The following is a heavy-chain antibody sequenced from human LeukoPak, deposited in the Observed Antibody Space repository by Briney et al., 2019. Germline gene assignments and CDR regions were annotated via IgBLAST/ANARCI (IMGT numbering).Heavy chain of an antibody. J-gene: IGHJ4*02. CDR3: AREYYSSFDY. CDR1: GFYFNPYW. Sequence: GESLRLSCVASGFYFNPYWMAWVRQAPGKGLEWVATLSHDGYSTFYVDSVRGRFSISRDNAQNSLFLQMSSLRVDDTAVYYCAREYYSSFDYWGQGALVTVSS. D-gene: IGHD2-21*01. V-gene: IGHV3-7*01. CDR2: LSHDGYST.